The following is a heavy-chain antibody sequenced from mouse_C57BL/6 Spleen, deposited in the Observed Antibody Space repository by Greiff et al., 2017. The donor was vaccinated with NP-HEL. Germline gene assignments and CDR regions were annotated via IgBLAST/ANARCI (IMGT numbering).Heavy chain of an antibody. V-gene: IGHV1-22*01. CDR2: INPNNGGT. D-gene: IGHD2-4*01. J-gene: IGHJ4*01. CDR1: GYTFTDYN. Sequence: EVKLQESGPELVKPGASVKMSCKASGYTFTDYNMHWVKQSHGKSLEWIGYINPNNGGTSYNQKFKGKATLTVNKSSSTAYMELRSLTSEDSAVYYCVYDYDRGGYYYAMDYWGQGTSVTVSS. CDR3: VYDYDRGGYYYAMDY.